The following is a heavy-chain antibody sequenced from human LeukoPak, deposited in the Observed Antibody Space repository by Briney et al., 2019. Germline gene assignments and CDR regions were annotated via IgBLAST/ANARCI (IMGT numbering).Heavy chain of an antibody. Sequence: SVKVSCKASGGTFSSYAISWVRQAPGQGLEWMGGIVPIFGTANYAQKFQGRVTITTDESTSTAYMELSSLRSEDTAVYYCARGRGDYGGNTGFDYWGQGTLVTVSS. CDR2: IVPIFGTA. J-gene: IGHJ4*02. D-gene: IGHD4-23*01. V-gene: IGHV1-69*05. CDR1: GGTFSSYA. CDR3: ARGRGDYGGNTGFDY.